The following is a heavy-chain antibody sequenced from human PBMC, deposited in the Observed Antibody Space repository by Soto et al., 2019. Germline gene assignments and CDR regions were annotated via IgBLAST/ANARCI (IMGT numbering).Heavy chain of an antibody. J-gene: IGHJ4*02. CDR3: AKEIQRITMVRGDPFDY. Sequence: GGSLRLSCAASGFTFSSYAMSWVRQAPGKGLEWVSAISGSGGSTYYADSVKGRFTISRDNSKGTLYLQMNSLRAEDTAVYYCAKEIQRITMVRGDPFDYWGQGTLVTVSS. CDR2: ISGSGGST. CDR1: GFTFSSYA. V-gene: IGHV3-23*01. D-gene: IGHD3-10*01.